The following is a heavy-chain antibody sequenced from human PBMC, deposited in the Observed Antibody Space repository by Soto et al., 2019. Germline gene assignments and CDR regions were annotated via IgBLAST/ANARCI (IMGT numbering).Heavy chain of an antibody. D-gene: IGHD2-2*01. V-gene: IGHV3-30-3*01. J-gene: IGHJ4*02. CDR3: ARGGDIVVVPAAWGIVPY. CDR2: ISYDGSNK. Sequence: GGSLRLSCAASGFTFSSYAMHWVCQAPGKGLEWVAVISYDGSNKYYADSVKGRFTISRDNSKNTLYLQMNSLRAEDTAVYYCARGGDIVVVPAAWGIVPYWGQGTLVTVSS. CDR1: GFTFSSYA.